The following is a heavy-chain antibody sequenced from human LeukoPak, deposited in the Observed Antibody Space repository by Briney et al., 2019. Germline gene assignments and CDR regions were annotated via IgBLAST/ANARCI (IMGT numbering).Heavy chain of an antibody. Sequence: PSETLSLTCAVYGGSFSGYYWGWIRQPPGKGLEWIGEINHSGSTNYNPSLKSRVTISVDTSKNQFSLKLSSVTAADTAVYYCARCVVVTARRFDYWGQGTLVTVSS. J-gene: IGHJ4*02. V-gene: IGHV4-34*01. CDR3: ARCVVVTARRFDY. D-gene: IGHD2-21*02. CDR2: INHSGST. CDR1: GGSFSGYY.